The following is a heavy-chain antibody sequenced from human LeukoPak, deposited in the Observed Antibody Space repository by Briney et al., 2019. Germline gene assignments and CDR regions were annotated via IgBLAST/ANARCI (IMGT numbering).Heavy chain of an antibody. CDR1: GGSISNYY. V-gene: IGHV4-59*08. D-gene: IGHD2-8*02. CDR3: ARRVIMSATGVPDTWLDP. CDR2: LSYSGGT. J-gene: IGHJ5*02. Sequence: SETLSLTCTVSGGSISNYYWNWIRQPPGKGLEWVGHLSYSGGTKYNPSLQSRVTISIDTSKNQFSLNLSSVTAADTAVYYCARRVIMSATGVPDTWLDPWGQGILVTASS.